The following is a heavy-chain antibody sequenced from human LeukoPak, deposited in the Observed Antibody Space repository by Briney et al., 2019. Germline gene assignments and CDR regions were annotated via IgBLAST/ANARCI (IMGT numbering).Heavy chain of an antibody. V-gene: IGHV4-38-2*02. J-gene: IGHJ4*02. Sequence: SETLSLTCTASGCSISSGYYWGWIRQHPGKGLEWIGSIYHSGSTYYNPSLKSRVTISVDTSKNQFSLKLSSVTAADTAVYYCARGRRNIVVVVAASGGGDYWGQGTLVTVSS. CDR2: IYHSGST. CDR3: ARGRRNIVVVVAASGGGDY. D-gene: IGHD2-15*01. CDR1: GCSISSGYY.